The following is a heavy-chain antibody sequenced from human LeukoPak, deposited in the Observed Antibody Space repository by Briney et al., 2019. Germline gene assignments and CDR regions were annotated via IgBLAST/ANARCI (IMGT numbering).Heavy chain of an antibody. CDR3: ARNRVRGAPGMDV. V-gene: IGHV4-59*02. D-gene: IGHD3-10*01. CDR1: GGSVSSYY. Sequence: PSEALSLTCTVSGGSVSSYYGSWIRQPPGKGLAWIGYIYYSGSTNYNPSLKSRVTISVDTSKKQFSLKLTSVTAADTAVYYCARNRVRGAPGMDVWGQGTTVTVSS. CDR2: IYYSGST. J-gene: IGHJ6*02.